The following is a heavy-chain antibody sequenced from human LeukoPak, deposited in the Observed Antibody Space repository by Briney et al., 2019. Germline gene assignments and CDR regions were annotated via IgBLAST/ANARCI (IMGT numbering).Heavy chain of an antibody. CDR3: ARGVRGSDFSSGYNTGGNEFDT. D-gene: IGHD3-3*01. CDR2: VHHSGST. V-gene: IGHV4-59*12. J-gene: IGHJ5*02. Sequence: SETLSLTCTVSGGSMTHFYWTWIRQFPWRGLEWIGYVHHSGSTGYHPSLKTRVVISVDMSKGQFSLKLNSVTTEDTAVYYCARGVRGSDFSSGYNTGGNEFDTWGQGALVIVSS. CDR1: GGSMTHFY.